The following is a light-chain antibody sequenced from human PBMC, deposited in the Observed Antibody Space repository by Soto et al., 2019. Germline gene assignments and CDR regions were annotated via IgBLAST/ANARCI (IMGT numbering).Light chain of an antibody. J-gene: IGLJ3*02. CDR2: DVS. V-gene: IGLV2-14*01. CDR1: SSDVGTYNY. Sequence: QSVLTQPASVSGSPGQSITISCTGTSSDVGTYNYVSWYQHRPGKAPKLMIYDVSYRPSGVSNRFSGSKSANTASLTISGLQAADEADYYCSSYTTSNTQVFGVGTKVTVL. CDR3: SSYTTSNTQV.